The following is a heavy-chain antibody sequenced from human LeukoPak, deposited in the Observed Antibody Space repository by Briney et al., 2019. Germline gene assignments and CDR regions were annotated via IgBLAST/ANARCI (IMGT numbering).Heavy chain of an antibody. CDR3: AQYYHYYGMDV. V-gene: IGHV3-48*03. Sequence: GGSLRLSCAASGFTFSSYEMNWVRQAPGKGLEWVSYISSSGSAIYCADSVKGRFTISRDNAKKSLYLQMNSLRAEDTAVYYCAQYYHYYGMDVWGKGTTVTVSS. J-gene: IGHJ6*04. CDR2: ISSSGSAI. CDR1: GFTFSSYE.